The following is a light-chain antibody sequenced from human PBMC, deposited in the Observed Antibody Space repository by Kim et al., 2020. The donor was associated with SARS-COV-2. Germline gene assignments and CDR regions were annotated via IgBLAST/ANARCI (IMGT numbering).Light chain of an antibody. J-gene: IGLJ1*01. CDR2: DVS. V-gene: IGLV2-14*03. Sequence: GQSIPISCPGTSSDVGGYNYVSWYQQHPGKAPKFMIYDVSNRPSGVSNRFSGSKSGNTASLTISGLQAEDEADYYCSSYTSSSTRVFGTGTKVTVL. CDR3: SSYTSSSTRV. CDR1: SSDVGGYNY.